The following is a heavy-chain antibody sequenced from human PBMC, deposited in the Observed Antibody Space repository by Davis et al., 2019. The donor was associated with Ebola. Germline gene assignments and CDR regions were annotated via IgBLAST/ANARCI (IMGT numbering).Heavy chain of an antibody. CDR3: ASLMDTAMVTGDY. D-gene: IGHD5-18*01. CDR1: GGSISSYY. CDR2: IYYSGST. V-gene: IGHV4-59*08. J-gene: IGHJ4*02. Sequence: PSETLSLTCTVSGGSISSYYWSWIRQPPGKGLEWVGYIYYSGSTNYNPSLKSRVTISVDTSKNQFSLKLSSVTAADTAVYYCASLMDTAMVTGDYWGQGTLVTVSS.